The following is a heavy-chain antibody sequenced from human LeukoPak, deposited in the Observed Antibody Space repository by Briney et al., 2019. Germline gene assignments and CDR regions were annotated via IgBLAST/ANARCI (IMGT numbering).Heavy chain of an antibody. CDR2: IYSGGST. J-gene: IGHJ4*02. V-gene: IGHV3-66*01. CDR1: EFSVGSNY. D-gene: IGHD5-18*01. CDR3: ARNSPERGYSYGPLDNYFDY. Sequence: GGSLRLSCAASEFSVGSNYMTWVRQAPGKGLEWVSLIYSGGSTYYADSVKGRFTISRDNSKNTLYLQMNSLRAEDTAVYYCARNSPERGYSYGPLDNYFDYWGREPWSPSPQ.